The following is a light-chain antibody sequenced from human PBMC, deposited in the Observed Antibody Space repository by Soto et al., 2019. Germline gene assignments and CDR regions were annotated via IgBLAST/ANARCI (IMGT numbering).Light chain of an antibody. CDR1: QGINNF. J-gene: IGKJ3*01. V-gene: IGKV1-16*01. Sequence: IQMTQSPSSLSASVGDRVTITCRASQGINNFLVWFQQKPGKAPKSLIYAAASLQSGVPSRFSSGESATEFTLTIRCLQPEDFAPYYCQQYYDQPFPFGPGTKVD. CDR3: QQYYDQPFP. CDR2: AAA.